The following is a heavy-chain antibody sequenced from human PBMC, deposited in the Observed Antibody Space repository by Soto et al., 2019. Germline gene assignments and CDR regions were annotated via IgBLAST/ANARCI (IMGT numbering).Heavy chain of an antibody. CDR1: GFTFSSCW. CDR2: INSDGSTT. V-gene: IGHV3-74*01. J-gene: IGHJ5*02. CDR3: ARVAYGDYWFNP. D-gene: IGHD4-17*01. Sequence: EVQLVESGGGLVQPGGSLRLSCAASGFTFSSCWMHWVRQAPGKGLVWVSRINSDGSTTSYADSVKGRFTISRDNAKNTLYLQMNSVRAEDTAVYYCARVAYGDYWFNPWGLGTLVTVSS.